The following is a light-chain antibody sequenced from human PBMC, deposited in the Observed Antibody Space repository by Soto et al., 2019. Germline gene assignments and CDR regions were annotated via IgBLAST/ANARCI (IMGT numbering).Light chain of an antibody. CDR1: PSVTNY. CDR3: QQRNIWPPVT. J-gene: IGKJ5*01. CDR2: GAF. Sequence: IVLTQYPATLSLSPGERATLSCRSSPSVTNYLAWYQQKPGQPPRLLXYGAFNRAAGIPARFSGSGSGTDFTLTISSLEPEDSAVYYCQQRNIWPPVTFGQGTRLEIK. V-gene: IGKV3-11*01.